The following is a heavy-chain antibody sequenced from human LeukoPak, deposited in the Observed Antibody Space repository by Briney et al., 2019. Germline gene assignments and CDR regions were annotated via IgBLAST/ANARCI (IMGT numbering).Heavy chain of an antibody. J-gene: IGHJ4*02. V-gene: IGHV4-39*01. CDR3: ARKKLVARGYFDF. Sequence: SETLSLTCTVSGDSISNSGYYWGWIRQSPGKGLEWIGSINHSGTTYYEPSLKSRVTISVDASKNQFSLKLSSVTAADTTIYYCARKKLVARGYFDFWGRGIPVTVSS. D-gene: IGHD6-13*01. CDR1: GDSISNSGYY. CDR2: INHSGTT.